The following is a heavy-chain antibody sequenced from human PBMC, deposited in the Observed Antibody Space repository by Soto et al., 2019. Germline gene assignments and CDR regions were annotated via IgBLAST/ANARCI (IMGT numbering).Heavy chain of an antibody. D-gene: IGHD6-13*01. CDR2: IFYDWYT. Sequence: QVQLQESGPGLVMPSETLSLTCTVSGDSISGSPYFWGWIRQPPGKRLEWIGSIFYDWYTLYTPSLKSRVTISVDTSKNQFSLKLTSVAAADTATSFCARLQAAVPHYWGQGILVNVSS. CDR1: GDSISGSPYF. CDR3: ARLQAAVPHY. V-gene: IGHV4-39*01. J-gene: IGHJ4*02.